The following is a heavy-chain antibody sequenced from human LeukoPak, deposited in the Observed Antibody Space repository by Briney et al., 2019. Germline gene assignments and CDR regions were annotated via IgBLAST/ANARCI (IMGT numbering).Heavy chain of an antibody. Sequence: ASVKVSCKASGGTFSSYAISWVRQAPGQGLEWMGRIIPIFGIANYAQKFQGRVTITADESTSTAYMELSSLRSEDTAVYYCARDLQLLLDYWGQGTLVTVSS. CDR3: ARDLQLLLDY. CDR1: GGTFSSYA. D-gene: IGHD5-24*01. V-gene: IGHV1-69*15. CDR2: IIPIFGIA. J-gene: IGHJ4*02.